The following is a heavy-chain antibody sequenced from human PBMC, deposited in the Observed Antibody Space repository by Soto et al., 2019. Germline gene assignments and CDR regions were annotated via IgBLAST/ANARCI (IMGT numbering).Heavy chain of an antibody. CDR2: ISGSGDST. Sequence: EVQLLESGGGLVQPGGSLRLSCAASGFTFSSYAMTWVRQAPGKGLEWVSGISGSGDSTYYADSVKGRFTVSRDNSENTLYLQMNSLRAEDTAVYYCAKDRGFCSRTSCYRTYPFDYWGQGTLVTVSS. J-gene: IGHJ4*02. CDR1: GFTFSSYA. CDR3: AKDRGFCSRTSCYRTYPFDY. V-gene: IGHV3-23*01. D-gene: IGHD2-2*02.